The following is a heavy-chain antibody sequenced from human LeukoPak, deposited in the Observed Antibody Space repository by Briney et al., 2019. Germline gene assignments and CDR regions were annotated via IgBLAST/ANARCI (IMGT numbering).Heavy chain of an antibody. J-gene: IGHJ4*02. CDR2: IYNSGST. CDR1: GDSFSYFY. CDR3: ARGVVAAAGRTFDF. D-gene: IGHD6-13*01. V-gene: IGHV4-59*01. Sequence: ETLSLTCTVSGDSFSYFYWSWIRQPPGQGLEWIGYIYNSGSTNYNPSLKSRVTISLDTSKNQFSLKLSSVTAADTAVYCCARGVVAAAGRTFDFRGQGTLVTVSP.